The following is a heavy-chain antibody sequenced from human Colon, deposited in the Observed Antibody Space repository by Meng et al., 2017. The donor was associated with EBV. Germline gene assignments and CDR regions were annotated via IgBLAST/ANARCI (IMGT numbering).Heavy chain of an antibody. CDR1: GGSFSGYY. D-gene: IGHD2-2*03. CDR3: ARTFGYCSNNNCPRTLGY. Sequence: QVHLQRACAGLVRTSETLSLAFGVSGGSFSGYYWSWIRHFPGRTLEFIGYINHSGSANYNPSLRSRVTISVDTSKNQIFLNLHSVTAADTAVYHCARTFGYCSNNNCPRTLGYWGQGTLVTVSS. J-gene: IGHJ4*02. CDR2: INHSGSA. V-gene: IGHV4-34*02.